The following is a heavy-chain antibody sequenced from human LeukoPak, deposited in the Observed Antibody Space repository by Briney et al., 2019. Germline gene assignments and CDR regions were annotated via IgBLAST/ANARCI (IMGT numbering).Heavy chain of an antibody. D-gene: IGHD3-3*01. CDR2: IYTSGST. CDR3: ARQTGAGLFILP. J-gene: IGHJ4*02. V-gene: IGHV4-61*02. CDR1: GGSISSGSYY. Sequence: PSETLSLTCTVSGGSISSGSYYWSWIRQPAGKGLEWIGRIYTSGSTNYNPSLKSRVTISVDTSKNQFSLKLSSVTAADTAVYYCARQTGAGLFILPGGQGTLVTVSS.